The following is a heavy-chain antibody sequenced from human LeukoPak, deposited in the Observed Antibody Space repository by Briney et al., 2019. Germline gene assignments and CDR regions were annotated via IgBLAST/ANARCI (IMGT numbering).Heavy chain of an antibody. V-gene: IGHV4-39*01. J-gene: IGHJ4*02. D-gene: IGHD4-17*01. CDR1: GFTFSSYSMN. CDR2: IYYTGST. Sequence: GSLRLSCAASGFTFSSYSMNWVRQSPGKGLEWIGSIYYTGSTYYNPSLKSRLTISVDTSKNQFSLKLSSVTAADTAVYYCARQDYGDYGLSYFDYWGQGTLVTVSS. CDR3: ARQDYGDYGLSYFDY.